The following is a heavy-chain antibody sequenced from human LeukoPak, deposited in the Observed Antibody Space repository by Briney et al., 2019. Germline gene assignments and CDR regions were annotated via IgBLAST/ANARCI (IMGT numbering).Heavy chain of an antibody. CDR1: GFTFSSYA. V-gene: IGHV3-23*01. D-gene: IGHD2-15*01. CDR3: AKASGRYYFYGMDV. Sequence: GGSLRLSCAASGFTFSSYAMSWVRQAPGKGLEWVSAISGSGGSTYYADSVKGRFTISRDNSKNTLYLQMNSLRAEDTAVYYCAKASGRYYFYGMDVWGQGATVTVSS. J-gene: IGHJ6*02. CDR2: ISGSGGST.